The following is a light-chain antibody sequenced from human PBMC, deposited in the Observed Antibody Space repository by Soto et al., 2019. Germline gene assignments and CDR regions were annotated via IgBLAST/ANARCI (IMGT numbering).Light chain of an antibody. V-gene: IGKV1-39*01. CDR1: QSISYF. CDR2: AAS. CDR3: QQSYSTPPT. J-gene: IGKJ1*01. Sequence: DIPMTPSPSSLSASVGDRVTITFRASQSISYFLNWYQQKPGKAPKLLIYAASSLQSGVPSRFSGSGSGTDFTLTISSLQPEGFATYYCQQSYSTPPTFGQGTKVDIK.